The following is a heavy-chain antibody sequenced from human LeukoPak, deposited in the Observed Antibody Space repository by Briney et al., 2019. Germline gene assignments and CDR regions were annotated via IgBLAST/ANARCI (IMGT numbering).Heavy chain of an antibody. J-gene: IGHJ5*02. V-gene: IGHV4-39*07. D-gene: IGHD6-6*01. Sequence: SETLSLTCTVSGGSISSSSYYWGWIRQPPGKGLEWIGSIYYSGSTYYNPSLKSRVTISVDTSKNQLSLKLSSVTAADTAVYYCARDPPRWGSSSAPVDPWGQGTLVTVSS. CDR2: IYYSGST. CDR1: GGSISSSSYY. CDR3: ARDPPRWGSSSAPVDP.